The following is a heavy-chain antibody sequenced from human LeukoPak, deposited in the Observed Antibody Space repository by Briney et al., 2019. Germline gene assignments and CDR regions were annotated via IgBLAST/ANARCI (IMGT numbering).Heavy chain of an antibody. CDR1: GFTFSSYA. Sequence: PGGSLRLSCAASGFTFSSYAMNWARQAPGKGLEWVSAISGSGASTYYADSVKGRFTISRDNAKNTLYLQMNSLRAEDTAVYYCARGNKWSLDYWGQGTLVTVSS. J-gene: IGHJ4*02. D-gene: IGHD2-15*01. V-gene: IGHV3-23*01. CDR3: ARGNKWSLDY. CDR2: ISGSGAST.